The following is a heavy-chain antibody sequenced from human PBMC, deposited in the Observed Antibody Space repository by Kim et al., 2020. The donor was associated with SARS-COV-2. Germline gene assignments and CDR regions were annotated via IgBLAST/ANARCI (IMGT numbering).Heavy chain of an antibody. V-gene: IGHV4-34*01. CDR2: INHSGST. J-gene: IGHJ5*02. CDR1: GGSFSGYY. Sequence: SETLSLTCAVYGGSFSGYYWSWIRQPPGKGLEWIGEINHSGSTNYNPSLKSRVTISVDTSKNQFSLKLSSVTAADTAVYYCARFVGAMVRGINWFDPWGQGTQVTVSS. CDR3: ARFVGAMVRGINWFDP. D-gene: IGHD3-10*01.